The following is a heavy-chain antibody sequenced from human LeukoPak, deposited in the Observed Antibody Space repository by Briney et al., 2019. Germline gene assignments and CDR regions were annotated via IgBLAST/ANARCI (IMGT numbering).Heavy chain of an antibody. Sequence: SQTLSLTCTVSGGSVSSGDYYWGWIRQPPGKGLEWIGSIYYSGSTYYNPSLKSRVTISVDTSKNQFSLKLSSVTAADTAVYYCARLVGDYDYWGQGTLVTVSS. CDR1: GGSVSSGDYY. D-gene: IGHD4-17*01. J-gene: IGHJ4*02. V-gene: IGHV4-39*01. CDR3: ARLVGDYDY. CDR2: IYYSGST.